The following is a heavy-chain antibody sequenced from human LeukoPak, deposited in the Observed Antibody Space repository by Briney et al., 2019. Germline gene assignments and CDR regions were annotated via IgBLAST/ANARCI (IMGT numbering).Heavy chain of an antibody. J-gene: IGHJ4*02. CDR3: AKRGPYYYGSGSYYKGAQYYFDS. D-gene: IGHD3-10*01. Sequence: PSETLSLTCTVSSGSISTSNYYWGWVRQPPGKALEWIGNIFYSGSTYYSPSLKSRVTISVDTSKNQFSLKLSSVTAADTAVYYCAKRGPYYYGSGSYYKGAQYYFDSWGQGPLVTVSS. CDR2: IFYSGST. V-gene: IGHV4-39*07. CDR1: SGSISTSNYY.